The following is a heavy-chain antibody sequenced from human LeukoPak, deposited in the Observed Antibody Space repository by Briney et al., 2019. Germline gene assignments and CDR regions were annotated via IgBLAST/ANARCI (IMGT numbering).Heavy chain of an antibody. CDR2: IYPGDSDT. D-gene: IGHD3-22*01. CDR3: ARVKYDSSGSGENDY. J-gene: IGHJ4*02. CDR1: GYSFTSYW. Sequence: GESLKISCKGSGYSFTSYWIGWVRQMPGKGLEWMGIIYPGDSDTRYRPSFQGQVTISADKSISTAYLQWSSLKASDTAMYYCARVKYDSSGSGENDYWGQGTLVTVSS. V-gene: IGHV5-51*01.